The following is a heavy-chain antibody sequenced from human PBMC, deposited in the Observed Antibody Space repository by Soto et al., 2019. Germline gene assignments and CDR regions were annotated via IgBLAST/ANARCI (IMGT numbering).Heavy chain of an antibody. D-gene: IGHD1-20*01. V-gene: IGHV4-39*01. Sequence: SETLSLTCTVSGGSISSSSYYWGWIRQPPGKGLEWIGSIYYSGSTYYNPSLKSRVTISVDTSKNQFSLKLSSVTAADTAVYYCARGYNWNDESGCYFDYWGQGTLVTVS. J-gene: IGHJ4*02. CDR2: IYYSGST. CDR1: GGSISSSSYY. CDR3: ARGYNWNDESGCYFDY.